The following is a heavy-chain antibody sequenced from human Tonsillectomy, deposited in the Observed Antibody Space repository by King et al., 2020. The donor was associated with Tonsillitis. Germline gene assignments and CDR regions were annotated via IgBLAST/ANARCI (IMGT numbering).Heavy chain of an antibody. CDR1: GYNFASTW. D-gene: IGHD2-21*02. J-gene: IGHJ6*03. Sequence: VQLVESGAEVKKPGESLKISCQGTGYNFASTWIGWVRQMPGQGLEWMGIIYPGDSATRYSPSFQGQVTISADTSISTAYLHWSSLMASDTAMYYCARQGASVTRFYYYDHMDVWGNGTTVTVSS. CDR3: ARQGASVTRFYYYDHMDV. CDR2: IYPGDSAT. V-gene: IGHV5-51*01.